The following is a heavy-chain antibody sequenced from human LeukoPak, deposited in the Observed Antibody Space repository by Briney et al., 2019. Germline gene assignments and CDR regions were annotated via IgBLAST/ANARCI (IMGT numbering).Heavy chain of an antibody. CDR3: ARNYGRQGWFDP. Sequence: SETLSLTCTVSGDSINSSTYYWGWIRQPPGKGLEWIGYIYYSGITNYNSSLKSRVTISVDTSKNQVSLRLSSLTAADTAVYYCARNYGRQGWFDPWGQGTLVTVSS. V-gene: IGHV4-61*05. CDR1: GDSINSSTYY. D-gene: IGHD4-17*01. J-gene: IGHJ5*02. CDR2: IYYSGIT.